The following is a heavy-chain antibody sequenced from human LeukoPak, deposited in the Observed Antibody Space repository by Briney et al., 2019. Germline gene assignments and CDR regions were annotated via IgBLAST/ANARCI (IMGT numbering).Heavy chain of an antibody. CDR1: GYTFTSYG. CDR3: ARDGSSGWYYYYYYYMDV. CDR2: ISAYNGNT. Sequence: ASVKVSCKASGYTFTSYGISWVRQAPGQWIEWMGWISAYNGNTNYAQKLQGRVTMTTDTSTSTAYMELRSLRSDDMAVYYCARDGSSGWYYYYYYYMDVWGKGTTVTVSS. V-gene: IGHV1-18*03. D-gene: IGHD6-19*01. J-gene: IGHJ6*03.